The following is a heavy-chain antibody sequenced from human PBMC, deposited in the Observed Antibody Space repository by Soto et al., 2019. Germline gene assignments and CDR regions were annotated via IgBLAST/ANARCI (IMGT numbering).Heavy chain of an antibody. CDR1: GFTFSSHS. V-gene: IGHV3-48*01. CDR3: ARDHLNYDFWSGYFDY. Sequence: PGGSLRLSCAASGFTFSSHSMNWVRQAPGKGLEWVSYISSSSSTIYYADSVKGRFTISRDNAKNSLYLQMNSLRAEDTAVYYCARDHLNYDFWSGYFDYWGQGTLVTVSS. J-gene: IGHJ4*02. CDR2: ISSSSSTI. D-gene: IGHD3-3*01.